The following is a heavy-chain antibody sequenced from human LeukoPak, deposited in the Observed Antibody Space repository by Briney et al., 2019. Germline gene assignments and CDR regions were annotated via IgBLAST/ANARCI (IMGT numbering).Heavy chain of an antibody. J-gene: IGHJ4*02. CDR1: GYRFTSYW. D-gene: IGHD2-21*02. CDR2: IYPGDSDT. V-gene: IGHV5-51*01. Sequence: GESLKISFKGSGYRFTSYWIGWVRPMPGKGLEWMGIIYPGDSDTRYSPSFQGQVTISADKSISTAYLQWSSLKVSDTAMYYCARICGGDCSPEDYWGQGTLVTVTS. CDR3: ARICGGDCSPEDY.